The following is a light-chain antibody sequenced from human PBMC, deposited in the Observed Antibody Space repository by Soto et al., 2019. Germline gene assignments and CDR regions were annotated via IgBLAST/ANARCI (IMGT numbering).Light chain of an antibody. Sequence: QAVVTQPPSVSAAPGQKVTISCSGSSSNIGNNYVSWYQQLPGAAPKLLIYEDNKRPSGIPDRFSGSKSDTSATLGITGLQTGDEADYYCGTWHSSVSAEGVFGGGTKLTVL. CDR2: EDN. CDR3: GTWHSSVSAEGV. J-gene: IGLJ3*02. CDR1: SSNIGNNY. V-gene: IGLV1-51*02.